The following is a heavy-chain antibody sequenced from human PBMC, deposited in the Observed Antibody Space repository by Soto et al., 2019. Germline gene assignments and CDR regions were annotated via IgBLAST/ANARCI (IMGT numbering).Heavy chain of an antibody. CDR1: GFTFSSYA. V-gene: IGHV3-23*01. CDR2: ISGSGGST. Sequence: PGGSLRLSCAASGFTFSSYAMSWARQAPGKGLEWVSAISGSGGSTYYADSVKGRFTISRDNSKNTLYLQMNSLRAEDTAVYYCAKVDSSGWYIETHFDYWGQGTLVTVSS. J-gene: IGHJ4*02. D-gene: IGHD6-19*01. CDR3: AKVDSSGWYIETHFDY.